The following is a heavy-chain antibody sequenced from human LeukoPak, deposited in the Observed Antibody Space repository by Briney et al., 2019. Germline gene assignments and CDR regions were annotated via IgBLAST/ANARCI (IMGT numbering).Heavy chain of an antibody. CDR2: ISSSSSYI. CDR1: GFTFSSYS. Sequence: GGSLRLSCAASGFTFSSYSMNWVRQAPGKGLEWVSSISSSSSYIYYAGSVKGRFTISRDNAKNSLYLQMNSLRAEDTAVYYCARSSSGWFHFDYWGQGTLVTVSS. V-gene: IGHV3-21*01. J-gene: IGHJ4*02. CDR3: ARSSSGWFHFDY. D-gene: IGHD6-19*01.